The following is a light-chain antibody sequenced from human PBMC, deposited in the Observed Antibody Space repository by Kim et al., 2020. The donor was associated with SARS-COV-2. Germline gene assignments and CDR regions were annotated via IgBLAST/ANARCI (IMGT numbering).Light chain of an antibody. CDR3: VAWDDSLNGPV. J-gene: IGLJ3*02. CDR1: ITNIGSRP. Sequence: GQSVTIPCSGGITNIGSRPVNWYQQFPGMAPKLLIYSKNQRSSGVPDRFSASTSGTSASLAISGLHSEDEADYYCVAWDDSLNGPVFGGGTQLTVL. CDR2: SKN. V-gene: IGLV1-44*01.